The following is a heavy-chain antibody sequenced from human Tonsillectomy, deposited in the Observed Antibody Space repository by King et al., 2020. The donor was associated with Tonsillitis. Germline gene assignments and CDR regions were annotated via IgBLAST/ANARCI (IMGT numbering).Heavy chain of an antibody. CDR2: IKQDGSEK. CDR3: ARDIHFDRGPLDP. D-gene: IGHD3-9*01. CDR1: GFSFRIYW. J-gene: IGHJ5*02. V-gene: IGHV3-7*03. Sequence: VQLVESGGGLVQPGGSLRLSCAVSGFSFRIYWMNWVRQAPGKGLEWVANIKQDGSEKYYVDSVKGRFTISRDNAKNSLYLQMNSLRAEDTAVYYCARDIHFDRGPLDPWGQGTLVTVSS.